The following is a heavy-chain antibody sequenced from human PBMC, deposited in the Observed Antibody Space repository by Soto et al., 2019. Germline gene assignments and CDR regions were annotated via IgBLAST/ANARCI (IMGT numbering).Heavy chain of an antibody. J-gene: IGHJ6*02. CDR3: ARSTYYDILTGSYYYYAMDV. CDR2: IYSEGTP. D-gene: IGHD3-9*01. Sequence: PGGSLRLSCAASGFTVGSNYMSWVRQAPGKGLEWVSVIYSEGTPYYADSVKGRFTISRENSSNTLYLHMNNLRAEDTAVYYCARSTYYDILTGSYYYYAMDVWGQGTTVTL. V-gene: IGHV3-53*01. CDR1: GFTVGSNY.